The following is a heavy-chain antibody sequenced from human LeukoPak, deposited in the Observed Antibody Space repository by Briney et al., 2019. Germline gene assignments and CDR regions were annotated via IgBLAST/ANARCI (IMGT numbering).Heavy chain of an antibody. CDR1: GFTFSDYY. Sequence: GGSLSLSCAVSGFTFSDYYMSWIRQAPGRGLEWVSYISSSSTYTKYADSVKGRVTISRDNAKNSLYLQMNSLRAEDTAVYYCALHSSGWTIDSWGQGTLVTVSS. J-gene: IGHJ4*02. CDR2: ISSSSTYT. D-gene: IGHD6-25*01. V-gene: IGHV3-11*06. CDR3: ALHSSGWTIDS.